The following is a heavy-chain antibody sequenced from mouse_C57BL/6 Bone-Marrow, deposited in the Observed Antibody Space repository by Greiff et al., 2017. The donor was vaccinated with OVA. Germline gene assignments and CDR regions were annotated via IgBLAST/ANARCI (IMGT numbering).Heavy chain of an antibody. D-gene: IGHD1-1*01. CDR2: IYPRSGNT. CDR1: GYTFTSYG. CDR3: ARHYYGSSYGYAMDY. J-gene: IGHJ4*01. Sequence: VKLVESGAELARPGASVKLSCKASGYTFTSYGISWVKQRTGQGLEWIGEIYPRSGNTYYNEKFKGKATLTADKSSSTAYMELRSLTSEDSAVYFCARHYYGSSYGYAMDYWGQGTSVTVSS. V-gene: IGHV1-81*01.